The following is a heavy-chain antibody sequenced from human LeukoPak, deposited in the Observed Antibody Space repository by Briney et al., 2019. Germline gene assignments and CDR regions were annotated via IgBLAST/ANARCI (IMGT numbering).Heavy chain of an antibody. J-gene: IGHJ4*02. Sequence: PGGSLRLSCAASGFTFNNYAMAWVRQAPEKGLEWVSSITDNGFNTYYADSVKGRFTISRDNSKNTLYLQMNSLRAEDTAIYYCATGSTAVAGTKYWGQGILVTVSS. CDR3: ATGSTAVAGTKY. CDR2: ITDNGFNT. D-gene: IGHD6-19*01. CDR1: GFTFNNYA. V-gene: IGHV3-23*01.